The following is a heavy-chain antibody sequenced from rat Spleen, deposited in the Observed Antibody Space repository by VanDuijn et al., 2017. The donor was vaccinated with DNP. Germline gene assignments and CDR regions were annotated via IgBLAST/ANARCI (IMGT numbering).Heavy chain of an antibody. Sequence: EVLLVESDGGLVQPGRSLKLSCAVSGFTFSDYYMAWVRQAPAKGLEWVATISYNGGTPYYRDSVKGRFTISRDNAKNTLYLQMDSLRSEDTATYYCTTTQYYDGWFPFDYWGQGVMVTVSS. D-gene: IGHD1-12*02. J-gene: IGHJ2*01. CDR1: GFTFSDYY. CDR3: TTTQYYDGWFPFDY. V-gene: IGHV5-20*01. CDR2: ISYNGGTP.